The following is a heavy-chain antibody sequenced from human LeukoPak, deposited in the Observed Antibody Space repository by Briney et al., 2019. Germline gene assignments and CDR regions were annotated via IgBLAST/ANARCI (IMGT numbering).Heavy chain of an antibody. CDR2: ISSNGGST. D-gene: IGHD3-9*01. J-gene: IGHJ4*02. V-gene: IGHV3-64D*06. Sequence: PGGSLRLSCSASGFTFSSYAMHWVRQAPGKGLEYVSAISSNGGSTYYADSVKGRFTISRDNSKNTLYLQMSSLRAEDTAVYYCVKDFGLRTTGYYDILTGYYIGDYWGQGTLVTVSS. CDR3: VKDFGLRTTGYYDILTGYYIGDY. CDR1: GFTFSSYA.